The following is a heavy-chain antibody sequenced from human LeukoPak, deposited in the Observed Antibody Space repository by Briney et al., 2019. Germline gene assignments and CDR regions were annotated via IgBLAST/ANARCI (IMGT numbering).Heavy chain of an antibody. V-gene: IGHV4-39*01. CDR2: IYYSGST. CDR3: ARLDIVVVVAAFYY. D-gene: IGHD2-15*01. J-gene: IGHJ4*02. Sequence: SETLSLTCTVSGGSISSSSYYWGWIRQPPGKGLEWIGSIYYSGSTYYNPSLKSRVTISVDTSKNQFSLKLSSVTAADTAVYYCARLDIVVVVAAFYYWGQGTLVTVSS. CDR1: GGSISSSSYY.